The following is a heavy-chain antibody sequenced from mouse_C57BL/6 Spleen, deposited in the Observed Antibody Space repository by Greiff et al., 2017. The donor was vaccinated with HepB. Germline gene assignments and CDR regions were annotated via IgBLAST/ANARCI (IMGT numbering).Heavy chain of an antibody. CDR2: IDPEDGDT. V-gene: IGHV14-1*01. J-gene: IGHJ2*01. Sequence: VQLQQSGAELVRPGASVKLSCTASGFNIKDYYMHWVKQRPEQGLEWIGRIDPEDGDTEYAPKFQGKATMTADTSSNTAYLQLSSLTSEDTAVYYCTTLTITTVPYFDYWGQGTTLTVSS. CDR1: GFNIKDYY. D-gene: IGHD1-1*01. CDR3: TTLTITTVPYFDY.